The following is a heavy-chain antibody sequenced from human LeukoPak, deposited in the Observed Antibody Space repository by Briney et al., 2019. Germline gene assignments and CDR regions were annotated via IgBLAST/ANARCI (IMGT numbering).Heavy chain of an antibody. Sequence: ASVKVSCKASGYTFTGYYMHWVRQAPGQGLEWMGWMNPNSGNTGYAQKFQGRVTMTRNTSISTAYMELSSLRSEDTAVYYCARGRVRRGDYYGFWGQGSLVTVSS. CDR2: MNPNSGNT. V-gene: IGHV1-8*02. CDR1: GYTFTGYY. D-gene: IGHD3-10*01. CDR3: ARGRVRRGDYYGF. J-gene: IGHJ4*02.